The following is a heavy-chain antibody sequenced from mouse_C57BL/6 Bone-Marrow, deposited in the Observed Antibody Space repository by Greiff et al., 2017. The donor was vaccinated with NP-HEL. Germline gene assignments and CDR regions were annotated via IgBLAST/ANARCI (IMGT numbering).Heavy chain of an antibody. CDR3: ARYYYCSSYPNWYFDV. J-gene: IGHJ1*03. D-gene: IGHD1-1*01. CDR2: ISYSGST. CDR1: GYSITSDY. Sequence: EVKVVESGPGLAKPSQTLSLTCSVTGYSITSDYWNWIRKFPGNKLEYMGYISYSGSTYYNPSLKSRISITRDTSKNQYYLQLNSVTTEDTATYYCARYYYCSSYPNWYFDVWGTGTTVTVSS. V-gene: IGHV3-8*01.